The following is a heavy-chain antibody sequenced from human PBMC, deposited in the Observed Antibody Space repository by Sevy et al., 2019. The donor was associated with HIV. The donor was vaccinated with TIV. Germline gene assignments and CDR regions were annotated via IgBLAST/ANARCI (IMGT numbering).Heavy chain of an antibody. D-gene: IGHD1-1*01. CDR2: IQYDGSHK. V-gene: IGHV3-30*02. CDR3: VKEGGVTGTGGDC. Sequence: GGSLRLSCAASGFTFSNFGMHWVRQAPGKGLEWVSFIQYDGSHKYYTDTVKGRLTISRDNPKSTLYLQMNSLRAEDTAVYYCVKEGGVTGTGGDCWGQGTLVTVSS. J-gene: IGHJ4*02. CDR1: GFTFSNFG.